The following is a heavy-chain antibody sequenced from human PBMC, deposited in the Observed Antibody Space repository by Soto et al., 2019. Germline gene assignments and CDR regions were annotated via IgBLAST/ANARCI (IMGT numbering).Heavy chain of an antibody. Sequence: GGSLRLSCVASGFTFSSVWMGWVRQAPGKGLEWLTMIKTDGSEKTSVDSVKGRFTISRDNAKNSLYLQMDSLRAEDTAVYYCVRDGGYYRFASWGQGTLVTVSS. CDR1: GFTFSSVW. V-gene: IGHV3-7*01. CDR3: VRDGGYYRFAS. CDR2: IKTDGSEK. J-gene: IGHJ4*02. D-gene: IGHD1-26*01.